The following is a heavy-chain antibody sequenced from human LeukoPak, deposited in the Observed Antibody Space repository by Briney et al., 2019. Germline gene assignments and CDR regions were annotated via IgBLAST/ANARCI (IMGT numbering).Heavy chain of an antibody. CDR1: GYTFTGYY. Sequence: ASVTVSCKASGYTFTGYYMHWVRQAPGQGLEWMGWINPNSGGTNYAQKFQGRVTMARDTSISTAYMELSRLRSDDTAVYYCARTSTSCYCSDYWGQGTLVTVSS. D-gene: IGHD2-2*01. V-gene: IGHV1-2*02. CDR2: INPNSGGT. J-gene: IGHJ4*02. CDR3: ARTSTSCYCSDY.